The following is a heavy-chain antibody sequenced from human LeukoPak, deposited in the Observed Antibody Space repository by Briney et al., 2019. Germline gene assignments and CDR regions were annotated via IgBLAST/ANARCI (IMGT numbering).Heavy chain of an antibody. CDR1: GFTVRNNY. CDR3: ARSSIVIIPAAVDY. Sequence: GGSLRLSCAASGFTVRNNYMSWVCQAPGKGLEWVSVIYSGGSTYYADSVKGRFTISRDNSKNTLYLQMNSLRAEDTAVYYCARSSIVIIPAAVDYWGQGTLVTVSS. V-gene: IGHV3-66*01. CDR2: IYSGGST. J-gene: IGHJ4*02. D-gene: IGHD2-2*01.